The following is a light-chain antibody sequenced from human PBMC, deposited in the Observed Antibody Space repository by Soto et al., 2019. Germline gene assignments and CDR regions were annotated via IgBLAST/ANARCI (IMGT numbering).Light chain of an antibody. CDR1: QSVSSSY. CDR3: KQYNNWPQT. J-gene: IGKJ1*01. V-gene: IGKV3-20*01. Sequence: EIVLTQSPGTLSLSPGERATLSCRASQSVSSSYLAWYQQKPGQAPRLLIYGASSRATGIPDRFSGSGSGTNFNLTISRLEPEDFAVYYCKQYNNWPQTFGQGTKVAIK. CDR2: GAS.